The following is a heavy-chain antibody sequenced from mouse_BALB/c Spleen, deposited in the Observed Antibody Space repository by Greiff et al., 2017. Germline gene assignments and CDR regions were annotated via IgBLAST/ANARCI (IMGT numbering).Heavy chain of an antibody. Sequence: EVKLMESGGGLVQPGGSRKLSCAASGFTFSSFGMHWVRQAPEKGLEWVAYISSGSSTIYYADTVKGRFTISRDNPKNTLFLQMTSLRSEDTAMYYCARSDGNLPFAYWGQGTLVTVSA. D-gene: IGHD2-1*01. V-gene: IGHV5-17*02. J-gene: IGHJ3*01. CDR3: ARSDGNLPFAY. CDR2: ISSGSSTI. CDR1: GFTFSSFG.